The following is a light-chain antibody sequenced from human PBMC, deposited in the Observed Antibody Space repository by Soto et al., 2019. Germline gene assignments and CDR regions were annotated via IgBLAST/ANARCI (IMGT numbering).Light chain of an antibody. CDR1: SSDVGSYNL. J-gene: IGLJ1*01. CDR3: CSYTGRTTPYV. V-gene: IGLV2-23*02. CDR2: EVS. Sequence: QSVLTQPAAVSGSPGRSITISCTGTSSDVGSYNLVSWYQHHPGKAPKLMIYEVSERPSGVSNRFSGSKSGNTASLTISGLQAEDEADYYCCSYTGRTTPYVFGTGTKVTVL.